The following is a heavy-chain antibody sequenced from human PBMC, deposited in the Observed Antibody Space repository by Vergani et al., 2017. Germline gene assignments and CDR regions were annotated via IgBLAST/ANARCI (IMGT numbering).Heavy chain of an antibody. CDR2: IIPIFGAA. CDR3: ARSSGKDSLEVVVGAQYYYYYCMDG. J-gene: IGHJ6*02. V-gene: IGHV1-69*01. D-gene: IGHD2-21*01. CDR1: GGTFSSYA. Sequence: QVQLVQSGAEVKKPGSSVQVSCKASGGTFSSYAISWVRQAPGQGLEWMGGIIPIFGAANYAQKFQGRVTITADESTSTAYVELSSLRSADTAVYYCARSSGKDSLEVVVGAQYYYYYCMDGWGQGTTVTVSS.